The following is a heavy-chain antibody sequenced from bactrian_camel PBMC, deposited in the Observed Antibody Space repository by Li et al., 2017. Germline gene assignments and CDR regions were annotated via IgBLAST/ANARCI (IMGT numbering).Heavy chain of an antibody. CDR2: ISSGGAST. Sequence: HVQLVESGGGSVQAGGSLRLSCAQYGGSFSMAWFRWAPGKGLEWVSSISSGGASTYYTDSVKGRFTISVDNAKNTLYLQMNNLKTEDTAVYFCATEGGLGGTWFVPPYWGQGTQVTVS. J-gene: IGHJ4*01. CDR3: ATEGGLGGTWFVPPY. CDR1: GGSFS. D-gene: IGHD2*01. V-gene: IGHV3S37*01.